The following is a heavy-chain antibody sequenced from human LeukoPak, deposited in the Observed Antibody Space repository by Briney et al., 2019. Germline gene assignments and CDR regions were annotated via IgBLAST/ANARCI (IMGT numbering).Heavy chain of an antibody. D-gene: IGHD2-2*01. Sequence: GGSLRLSCAASGFTLTNFGMDWVRQAPGKGLEWVSSVSASSSYIYYADSVKGRFTISRDNAQNSLYLQMHSLRAEDTAVYYCARERDCGRASCVAYYVDYWGQGTLVTVSS. CDR2: VSASSSYI. CDR3: ARERDCGRASCVAYYVDY. V-gene: IGHV3-21*01. CDR1: GFTLTNFG. J-gene: IGHJ4*02.